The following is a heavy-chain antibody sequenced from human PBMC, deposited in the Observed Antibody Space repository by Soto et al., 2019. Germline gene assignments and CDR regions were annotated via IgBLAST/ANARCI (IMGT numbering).Heavy chain of an antibody. CDR2: ISTYNGDT. CDR3: ARGNRIEAFDI. V-gene: IGHV1-18*01. D-gene: IGHD2-15*01. J-gene: IGHJ3*02. Sequence: ASVKVSCKASGYTFTRSGISWVRQAPGQGLEWMGWISTYNGDTNYAQTFQGRVTMTTDTSTSTVHMEVRSLRSDDTAVYYCARGNRIEAFDIWGQGTMVTVPS. CDR1: GYTFTRSG.